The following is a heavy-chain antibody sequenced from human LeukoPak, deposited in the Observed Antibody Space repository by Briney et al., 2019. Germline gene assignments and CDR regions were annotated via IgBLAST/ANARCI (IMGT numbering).Heavy chain of an antibody. CDR3: ANSWGSSWYYFDY. Sequence: GGSLRLSCAASGFTFSTYGMHWVRQAPGKGLEWVAFIRHDGSDKYYADSVKGRFTISRDNSKNTLYLQMNSLRAEDTAVYYCANSWGSSWYYFDYWGQGTLVTVSS. V-gene: IGHV3-30*02. D-gene: IGHD6-13*01. CDR1: GFTFSTYG. J-gene: IGHJ4*02. CDR2: IRHDGSDK.